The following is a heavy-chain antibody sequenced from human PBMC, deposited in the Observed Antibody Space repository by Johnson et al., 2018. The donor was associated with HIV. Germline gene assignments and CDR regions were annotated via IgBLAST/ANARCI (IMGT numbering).Heavy chain of an antibody. V-gene: IGHV3-11*01. CDR1: GFTVSSNY. Sequence: HVQLVESGGGVVQPGGSLRLSCAASGFTVSSNYMSWVRQAPGKGLEWVSYISSSGSTMYYADSVKGRFTISRENAKNTLYLQMNSLRAEDTAVYYCAKDRPSSIQFLEWFPFFDIWGRGTMVTVSS. J-gene: IGHJ3*02. CDR3: AKDRPSSIQFLEWFPFFDI. D-gene: IGHD3-3*01. CDR2: ISSSGSTM.